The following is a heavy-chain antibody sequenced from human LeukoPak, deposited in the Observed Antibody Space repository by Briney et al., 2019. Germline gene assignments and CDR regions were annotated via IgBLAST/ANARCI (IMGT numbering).Heavy chain of an antibody. J-gene: IGHJ4*02. Sequence: SVKVSCKASGGTFSSYAISWVRQDPGQGLEWMGGIIPIFGTANYAQKFQGRVTITTDESTSTAYMELSSLRSEDTPVYYCAREGAPVSTGFDYWGQGTLVTVSS. CDR3: AREGAPVSTGFDY. D-gene: IGHD5/OR15-5a*01. V-gene: IGHV1-69*05. CDR2: IIPIFGTA. CDR1: GGTFSSYA.